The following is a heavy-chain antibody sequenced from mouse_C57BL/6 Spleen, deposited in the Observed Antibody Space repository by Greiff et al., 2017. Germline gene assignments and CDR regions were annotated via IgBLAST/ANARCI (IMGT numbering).Heavy chain of an antibody. V-gene: IGHV1-69*01. CDR3: ARSGSNLFYYAMDY. CDR1: GYTFTSYW. D-gene: IGHD1-1*01. J-gene: IGHJ4*01. CDR2: IDPSDSYT. Sequence: QVQLQQPGAELVMPGASVKLSCKASGYTFTSYWMHWVKPRPGQGLEWIGEIDPSDSYTNYNQKFKGKSTLTVDKSAHTAYMQLSSLTSEDSAVYYCARSGSNLFYYAMDYWGQGTSVTVSS.